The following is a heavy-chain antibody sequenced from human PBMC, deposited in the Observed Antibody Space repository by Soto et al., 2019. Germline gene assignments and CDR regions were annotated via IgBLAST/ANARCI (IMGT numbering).Heavy chain of an antibody. Sequence: QVQLQESGPGLVRPSQTLSLTCAVSGGSLSSGNFYWNWIRQHPGKALEWIGYVYYSGSTYYNPSLNSRVTISVDTSNNQFTLKLGSGTAADTPVYYGAREVPAAMGGAPYYYMDVWCKGTAVTVSS. D-gene: IGHD2-2*01. CDR1: GGSLSSGNFY. J-gene: IGHJ6*03. CDR2: VYYSGST. CDR3: AREVPAAMGGAPYYYMDV. V-gene: IGHV4-31*11.